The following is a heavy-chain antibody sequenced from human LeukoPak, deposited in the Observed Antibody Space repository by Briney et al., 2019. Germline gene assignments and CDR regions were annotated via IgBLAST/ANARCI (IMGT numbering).Heavy chain of an antibody. CDR2: ISYDGSNK. V-gene: IGHV3-30-3*01. CDR1: GFTFSSYA. Sequence: PGRSLRLSCAASGFTFSSYAMHWVRQAPGKGLEWVAVISYDGSNKYYADSVKGRFTISRDNSKNTLYLQMNSLRAEDTAVYYCARDGPRIFHGMDVWGQGTTVTVSS. J-gene: IGHJ6*02. D-gene: IGHD6-6*01. CDR3: ARDGPRIFHGMDV.